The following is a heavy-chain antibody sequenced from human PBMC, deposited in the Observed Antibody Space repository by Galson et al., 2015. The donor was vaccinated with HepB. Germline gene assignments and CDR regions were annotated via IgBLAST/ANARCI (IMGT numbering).Heavy chain of an antibody. V-gene: IGHV4-4*02. Sequence: SETLSLTCAVSGGSISSSNWWSWVRQPPGKGLEWIGEIYHSGSTNYNPSLKSRVTISVDKSKNQFSLKLSSVTAADTAVYYCQGAPNYYDSSGYYPYYYYGLDVWGQGTTVTVSS. CDR1: GGSISSSNW. CDR2: IYHSGST. D-gene: IGHD3-22*01. CDR3: QGAPNYYDSSGYYPYYYYGLDV. J-gene: IGHJ6*02.